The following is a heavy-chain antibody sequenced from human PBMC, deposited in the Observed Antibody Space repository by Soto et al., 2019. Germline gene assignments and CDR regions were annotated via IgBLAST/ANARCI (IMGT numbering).Heavy chain of an antibody. V-gene: IGHV2-5*02. CDR1: GFSLSTGGMG. J-gene: IGHJ6*02. CDR2: IYWDGDR. Sequence: QITLKEFGPTLVKPTQTLTLTCTFSGFSLSTGGMGVGWIRQPPGKALEWLALIYWDGDRRYSPSLMNRLTIAKDPSKNQVVLTMTNMDPVDTATYYCVHSRCGGDCLQSYSSHYYYGMDIWGQGTTVTVSS. CDR3: VHSRCGGDCLQSYSSHYYYGMDI. D-gene: IGHD2-21*02.